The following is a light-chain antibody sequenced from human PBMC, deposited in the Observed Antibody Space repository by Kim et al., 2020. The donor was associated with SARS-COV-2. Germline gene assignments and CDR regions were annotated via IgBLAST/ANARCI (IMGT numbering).Light chain of an antibody. CDR3: QQYNITPLT. V-gene: IGKV1-39*01. Sequence: DIQMTQSPSFLSASVGDRVTITCRASENIRNYLTWYQQKPDKAPKLLIYGATTLQSGVPSRFSGSGSGTEFTLTISTLQPDDFATYFCQQYNITPLTFGEGTKVDIK. J-gene: IGKJ4*01. CDR1: ENIRNY. CDR2: GAT.